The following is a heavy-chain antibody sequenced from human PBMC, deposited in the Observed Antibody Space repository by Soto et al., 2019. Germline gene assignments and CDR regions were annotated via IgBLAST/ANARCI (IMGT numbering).Heavy chain of an antibody. CDR3: ARDPQQRLADSYYSGMDV. Sequence: VQLVESGGGLVKPGGSLRLSCAASGFTFSRHCMNWVRQAPGKGLELVSSISGLSSYIYYADSVKGRFTVSRDNAKNSLYVQMNSLRAEDTAVYYCARDPQQRLADSYYSGMDVWGQGTTVIVSS. D-gene: IGHD6-25*01. V-gene: IGHV3-21*02. CDR2: ISGLSSYI. CDR1: GFTFSRHC. J-gene: IGHJ6*02.